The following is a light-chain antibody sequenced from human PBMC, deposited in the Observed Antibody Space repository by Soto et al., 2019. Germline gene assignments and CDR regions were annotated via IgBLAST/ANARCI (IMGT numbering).Light chain of an antibody. CDR1: SSDVGSYNL. J-gene: IGLJ1*01. CDR3: CSYAGSSTYV. V-gene: IGLV2-23*01. Sequence: QSVLTQPASVSGSPGQSITISCTGTSSDVGSYNLVSWYQQHPIKAPKLTIYEGSKRPSGVSNRFSGSKSGNTASLTISGLQAEDEADYYCCSYAGSSTYVFGTGTKVTVL. CDR2: EGS.